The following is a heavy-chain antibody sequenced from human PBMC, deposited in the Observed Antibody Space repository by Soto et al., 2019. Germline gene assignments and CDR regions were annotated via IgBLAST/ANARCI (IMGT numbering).Heavy chain of an antibody. CDR3: ARHRHSSGRIYY. D-gene: IGHD6-19*01. J-gene: IGHJ4*02. CDR1: GGSISSSSYY. CDR2: IYYSGST. Sequence: SETLSLTCTVSGGSISSSSYYWGWIRQPPGKGLEWIGSIYYSGSTYYNPSLKSRVTISVDTSKNQFSLKLSSVTAADTAVYYCARHRHSSGRIYYWGQGTLVTVSS. V-gene: IGHV4-39*01.